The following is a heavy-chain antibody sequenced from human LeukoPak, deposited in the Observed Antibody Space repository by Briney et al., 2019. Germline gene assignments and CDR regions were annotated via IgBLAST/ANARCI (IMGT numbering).Heavy chain of an antibody. CDR2: ISGSDGST. J-gene: IGHJ4*02. D-gene: IGHD6-19*01. CDR3: AKHDAVAGSSDYFDY. Sequence: QSGGSLRLSCAASGFTFSSYAMSWVRQAPGKGLEWVSAISGSDGSTYYADSVKGRFTISRDSSKNTLYLQMNSLRAEDTAVYYCAKHDAVAGSSDYFDYWGQGTLVTVSS. V-gene: IGHV3-23*01. CDR1: GFTFSSYA.